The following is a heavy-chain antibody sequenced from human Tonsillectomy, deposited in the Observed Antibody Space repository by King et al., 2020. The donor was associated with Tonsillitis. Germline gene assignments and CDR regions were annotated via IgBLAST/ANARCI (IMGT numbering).Heavy chain of an antibody. CDR3: AKGSSGSYYAAFDI. CDR1: GFTFRSYA. J-gene: IGHJ3*02. Sequence: VQLVETGGGLVKPGGSLRLSCAASGFTFRSYAMSWVRQAPGKGLEWVSVINGSGGSTYYADTVKGRFTISRDNSMNTLYLQMNSLRAADTAVYYCAKGSSGSYYAAFDIWGQGTVVTVSS. CDR2: INGSGGST. V-gene: IGHV3-23*04. D-gene: IGHD1-26*01.